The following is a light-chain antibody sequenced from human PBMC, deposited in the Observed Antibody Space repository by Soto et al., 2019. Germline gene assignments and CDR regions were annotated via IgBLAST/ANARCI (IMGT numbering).Light chain of an antibody. CDR3: QHYNSYSEA. CDR2: KAS. J-gene: IGKJ1*01. Sequence: EIQMTQSPSTLSGSFGDRATLTCRASQTISSWLAWYQQKPGKAPKLLIYKASTLKSGVPSRFSGSGSGTEFTLTISSLQPDDFATYYCQHYNSYSEAFGQGTKVDIK. V-gene: IGKV1-5*03. CDR1: QTISSW.